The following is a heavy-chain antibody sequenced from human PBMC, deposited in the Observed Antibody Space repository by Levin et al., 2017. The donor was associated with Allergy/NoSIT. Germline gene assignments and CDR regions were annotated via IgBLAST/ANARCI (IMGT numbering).Heavy chain of an antibody. J-gene: IGHJ6*03. CDR2: ISYDGSNK. CDR3: ARGLPSLVRLRFTYYYYYMDV. Sequence: GGSLRLSCAASGFTFSSYAMHWVRQAPGKGLEWVAVISYDGSNKYYADSVKGRFTISRDNSKNTLYLQMNSLRAEDTAVYYCARGLPSLVRLRFTYYYYYMDVWGKGTTVTVSS. CDR1: GFTFSSYA. D-gene: IGHD5-12*01. V-gene: IGHV3-30-3*01.